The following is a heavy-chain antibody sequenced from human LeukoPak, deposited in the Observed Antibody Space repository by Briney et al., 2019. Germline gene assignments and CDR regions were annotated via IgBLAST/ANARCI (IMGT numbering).Heavy chain of an antibody. Sequence: SETLSLTCTVSGGCISSYYWSWIRQPPGKGLEWVGYFFSSGSTNYHPSLKSRVTISVDTSKNQFSLKLYSVTAADTAVYYCAREGYCSGGTCSNWFDPWGQGTLVTVSS. CDR2: FFSSGST. D-gene: IGHD2-15*01. V-gene: IGHV4-59*01. J-gene: IGHJ5*02. CDR3: AREGYCSGGTCSNWFDP. CDR1: GGCISSYY.